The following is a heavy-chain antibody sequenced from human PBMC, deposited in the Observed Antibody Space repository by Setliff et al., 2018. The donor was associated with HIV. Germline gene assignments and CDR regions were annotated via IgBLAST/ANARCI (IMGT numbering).Heavy chain of an antibody. V-gene: IGHV1-18*04. D-gene: IGHD2-21*02. CDR3: ARVGAATLVTTGGDYFDS. J-gene: IGHJ4*02. CDR2: IGTYSGDT. CDR1: GYTFINYG. Sequence: ASVKVSCKASGYTFINYGITWVRQAPGQGLEWMGWIGTYSGDTIYAQNFQGRVTLTADTSTNIVYMELRNLRFDDTAVYFCARVGAATLVTTGGDYFDSWGLGTLGTVSS.